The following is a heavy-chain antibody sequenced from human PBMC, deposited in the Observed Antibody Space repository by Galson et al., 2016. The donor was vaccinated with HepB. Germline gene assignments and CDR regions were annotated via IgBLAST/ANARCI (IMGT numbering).Heavy chain of an antibody. CDR2: IDPSDSET. D-gene: IGHD2-8*02. CDR3: AAARPPGLVLVY. CDR1: GHSIASYW. V-gene: IGHV5-51*01. J-gene: IGHJ4*02. Sequence: QSGAEVKKPGESLKLSCKASGHSIASYWIGWVRQLPGKGLECMGIIDPSDSETRSIPSFRGHVTISADKSTNTAYLQWSSLKASDTAVYYCAAARPPGLVLVYWGLGTRVTVSS.